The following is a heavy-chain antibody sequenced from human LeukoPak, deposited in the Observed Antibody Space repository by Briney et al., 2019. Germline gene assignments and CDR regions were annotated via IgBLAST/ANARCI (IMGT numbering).Heavy chain of an antibody. CDR2: ISWNSGSI. J-gene: IGHJ6*02. D-gene: IGHD3-3*01. V-gene: IGHV3-9*01. Sequence: GGSLRLSCAASGFTFDDYAMHWVRQAPGKGLEWVSGISWNSGSIGYADSVKGRFTISRDNAKNSLYLQMNSLRAEDTALYYCATLTANYDFLKDVWGQGTTVTVSS. CDR1: GFTFDDYA. CDR3: ATLTANYDFLKDV.